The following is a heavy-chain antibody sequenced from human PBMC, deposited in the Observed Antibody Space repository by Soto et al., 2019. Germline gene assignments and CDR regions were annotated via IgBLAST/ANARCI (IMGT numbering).Heavy chain of an antibody. Sequence: QVQLQESGPGLVKPSETLSLTCTVSGGSISSYYWSWIRQPPGKGLEWIGYIYYSGSTNYNPSLXXXXXXXXXXXXXXXXXXXXXXXXXXXXXXXXXXHHDSWGQGTLVTVSS. CDR3: XXHHDS. CDR1: GGSISSYY. CDR2: IYYSGST. V-gene: IGHV4-59*01. J-gene: IGHJ4*02.